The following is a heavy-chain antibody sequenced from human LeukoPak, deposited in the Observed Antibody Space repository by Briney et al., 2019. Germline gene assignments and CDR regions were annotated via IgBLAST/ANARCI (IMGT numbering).Heavy chain of an antibody. J-gene: IGHJ4*02. V-gene: IGHV4-39*01. CDR1: GGPISSSSSY. CDR3: ARLVGNGYYFDY. CDR2: IYYSGNT. D-gene: IGHD1-26*01. Sequence: SETLSLTCTVSGGPISSSSSYWGWIRQPPEKGLEWIGSIYYSGNTYYNPSLKSRGTIFVDTSKNQFSLKLSPVTAADTAVYYCARLVGNGYYFDYWGQGTLVTVSS.